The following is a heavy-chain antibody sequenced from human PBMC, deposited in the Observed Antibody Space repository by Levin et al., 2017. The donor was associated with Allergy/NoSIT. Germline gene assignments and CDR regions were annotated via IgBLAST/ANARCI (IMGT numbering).Heavy chain of an antibody. D-gene: IGHD1-1*01. CDR2: ISDDGSSE. J-gene: IGHJ4*02. CDR3: VREIAEEGT. CDR1: GFTFSNYA. V-gene: IGHV3-30-3*01. Sequence: SCAASGFTFSNYAMHWVRLAPGKGLEWVGVISDDGSSEFYIDSVKGRFTISRDNSKNRLYLQMDSLRAEDTALYYCVREIAEEGTWGQGTLVIVSS.